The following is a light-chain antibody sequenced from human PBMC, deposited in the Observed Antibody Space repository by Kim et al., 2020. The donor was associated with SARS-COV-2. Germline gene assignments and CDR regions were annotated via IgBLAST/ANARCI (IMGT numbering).Light chain of an antibody. J-gene: IGKJ3*01. CDR2: AAS. V-gene: IGKV1-17*03. CDR1: QGISKY. Sequence: ASVGDRVTITCRASQGISKYLAWFQQKPGKVPKRLIYAASSLQSGDPSRFSGSGSGKEFTLTINSLQPEDFATYYRLQQNSYPLAFGPGTKVDIK. CDR3: LQQNSYPLA.